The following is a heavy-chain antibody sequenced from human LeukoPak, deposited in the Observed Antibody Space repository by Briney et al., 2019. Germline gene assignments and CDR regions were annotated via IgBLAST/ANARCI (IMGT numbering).Heavy chain of an antibody. CDR2: INSDGSST. CDR1: GFTFSSYW. CDR3: ARDVGATSLYNWFDP. Sequence: GGSLRLSCAASGFTFSSYWMHWVRQAPGKGLVWVSRINSDGSSTSYADSVKGRFTISRDNAKNTLYLQMNSLRVEDTAVYYCARDVGATSLYNWFDPWGQGTLVTVSS. V-gene: IGHV3-74*01. D-gene: IGHD1-26*01. J-gene: IGHJ5*02.